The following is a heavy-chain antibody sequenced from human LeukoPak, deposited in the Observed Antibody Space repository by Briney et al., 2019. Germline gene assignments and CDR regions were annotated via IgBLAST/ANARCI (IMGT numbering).Heavy chain of an antibody. D-gene: IGHD2-15*01. Sequence: SETLSLTCTVSGGSISSYYWSWIRQPPGKGLEWIGYTYYSGSTNYNPSLKSRVTISVDTSKNQFSLKLSSVTAADTAVYYCARASTYCYFDYWGQGTLVTVSS. V-gene: IGHV4-59*01. CDR1: GGSISSYY. CDR3: ARASTYCYFDY. CDR2: TYYSGST. J-gene: IGHJ4*02.